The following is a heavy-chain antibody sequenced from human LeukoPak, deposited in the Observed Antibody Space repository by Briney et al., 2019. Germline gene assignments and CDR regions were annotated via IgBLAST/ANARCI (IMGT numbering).Heavy chain of an antibody. CDR2: LRGDGET. Sequence: GGSLRLSCAASGFTFSSYAMSWVRQAPARGLEWVSSLRGDGETFYIDSVKGRFTLSRDESRNTVYLQLNNLRVEDTAAYFCAKASWVSRADAVLWGQGPLVTVSS. J-gene: IGHJ4*02. CDR1: GFTFSSYA. CDR3: AKASWVSRADAVL. V-gene: IGHV3-23*01. D-gene: IGHD3-16*01.